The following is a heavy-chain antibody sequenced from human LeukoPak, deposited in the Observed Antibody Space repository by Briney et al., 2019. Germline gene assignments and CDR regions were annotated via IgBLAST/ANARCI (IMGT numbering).Heavy chain of an antibody. J-gene: IGHJ4*02. CDR2: IYYSGST. CDR3: AREISGGGSYYHDY. V-gene: IGHV4-30-4*01. CDR1: GGSISSGDYY. D-gene: IGHD1-26*01. Sequence: SETLSLTCTVSGGSISSGDYYWSWIRQPPGKGLEWIGYIYYSGSTYYNPSLKSRVTISVDTSKNQFSLKLSSVTAADTAVYYCAREISGGGSYYHDYWGQGTLVTVSS.